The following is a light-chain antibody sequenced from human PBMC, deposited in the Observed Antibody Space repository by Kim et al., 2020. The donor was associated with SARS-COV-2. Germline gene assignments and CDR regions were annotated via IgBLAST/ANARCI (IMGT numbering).Light chain of an antibody. CDR1: HNDIGAYNY. J-gene: IGLJ3*02. Sequence: QSALTQPASVSGSPGQSVTISCSGTHNDIGAYNYVSWYQQHPGKAPKLVIYDVTNRPSGVSNRFSGSKSGNTASLTISGLQSEDEADYYCSSYTTFTTWVFGGGTQLTVL. CDR3: SSYTTFTTWV. V-gene: IGLV2-14*03. CDR2: DVT.